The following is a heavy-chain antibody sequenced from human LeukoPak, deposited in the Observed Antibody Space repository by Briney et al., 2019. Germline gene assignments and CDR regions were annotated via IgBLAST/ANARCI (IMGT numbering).Heavy chain of an antibody. J-gene: IGHJ5*02. CDR2: INPNSGGT. Sequence: ASVKVSCKASGYTFTGYYMHWVRQAPGQGLEWMGRINPNSGGTNYAQKFQGRVTMTRDTSISTVYMELSRLRSDDTAVYYCARGRTGTITGWFDPWGQGTLVTASS. D-gene: IGHD1-1*01. V-gene: IGHV1-2*06. CDR3: ARGRTGTITGWFDP. CDR1: GYTFTGYY.